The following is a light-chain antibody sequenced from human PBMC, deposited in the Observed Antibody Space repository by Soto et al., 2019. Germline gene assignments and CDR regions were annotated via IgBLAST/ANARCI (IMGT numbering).Light chain of an antibody. CDR2: DVS. Sequence: QSVLTQPASVSGSPGQSIAISCTGTSSDVGGYNFVSWYQQHLHKAQKLMISDVSNRPSGDSTRFSGSKSGNTASLTISWLQAEDEADYYCSSYTSSSTDGFGTGTKVTVL. CDR1: SSDVGGYNF. J-gene: IGLJ1*01. V-gene: IGLV2-14*01. CDR3: SSYTSSSTDG.